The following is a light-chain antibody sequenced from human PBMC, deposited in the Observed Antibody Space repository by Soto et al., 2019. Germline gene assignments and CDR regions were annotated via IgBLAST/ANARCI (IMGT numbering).Light chain of an antibody. CDR3: MQTLHTPLT. Sequence: DIVVTQSPLSLPVTPGEPASISCRSSQSLLHSNGFNYLDWYLQKPGQSPQLLIYLGSNRASGVHDRFSGSGSGTDFTLKISRVEAEDVGVYYCMQTLHTPLTFGQGTKVEIK. CDR1: QSLLHSNGFNY. V-gene: IGKV2-28*01. J-gene: IGKJ1*01. CDR2: LGS.